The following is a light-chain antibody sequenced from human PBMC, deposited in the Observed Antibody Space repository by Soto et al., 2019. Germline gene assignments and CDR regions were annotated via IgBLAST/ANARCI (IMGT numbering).Light chain of an antibody. CDR3: QQYGSAPIT. J-gene: IGKJ5*01. Sequence: EIVLTQSPGTLSLSPGERDTLSCRASQSVTYLAWFQPKPGQAPRLLIYGASSMATGIPDRFSGSGSETDFTLTISSLEPEDFAVYYGQQYGSAPITFGQGTRLEI. CDR1: QSVTY. CDR2: GAS. V-gene: IGKV3-20*01.